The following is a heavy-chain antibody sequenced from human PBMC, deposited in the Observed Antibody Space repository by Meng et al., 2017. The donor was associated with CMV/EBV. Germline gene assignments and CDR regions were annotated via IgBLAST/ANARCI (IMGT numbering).Heavy chain of an antibody. CDR1: GYTFTSYD. V-gene: IGHV1-8*03. J-gene: IGHJ4*02. CDR3: ARGRRVFLGYCSSTSRHDFDY. CDR2: MNPNSGNT. D-gene: IGHD2-2*01. Sequence: ASVKVSCKASGYTFTSYDINWVRQATGQGLEWMGWMNPNSGNTGYAQKFQGRVTITRNTSISTAYMELSSLRSEDTAVYYCARGRRVFLGYCSSTSRHDFDYWGQGTLVTVSS.